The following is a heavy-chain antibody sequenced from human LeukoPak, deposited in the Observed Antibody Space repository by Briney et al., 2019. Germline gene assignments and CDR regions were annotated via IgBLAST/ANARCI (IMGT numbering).Heavy chain of an antibody. CDR1: GFTFSDAW. J-gene: IGHJ4*02. CDR2: ISSSGSTI. CDR3: ARAETIAARRGLDY. V-gene: IGHV3-11*01. D-gene: IGHD6-6*01. Sequence: GGSLRISCEGSGFTFSDAWMNWVRQAPGKGLEWVSYISSSGSTIYYADSVKGRFTISRDNAKNSLYLQMNSLRAEDTAVYYCARAETIAARRGLDYWGQGTLVTVSS.